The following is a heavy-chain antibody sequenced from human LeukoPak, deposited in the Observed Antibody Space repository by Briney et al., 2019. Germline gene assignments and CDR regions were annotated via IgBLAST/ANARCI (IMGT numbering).Heavy chain of an antibody. D-gene: IGHD3-22*01. CDR3: ARVDSGGYYFFDC. CDR1: GGSVSSYY. Sequence: SETLSLTCTVSGGSVSSYYWSWIRQPPGEGLEWIGYIYYSGSTNYNPSLKSRVTISVDTSKNQFSLKLSSVTAADTAVYYCARVDSGGYYFFDCWGQGTLVTVSS. CDR2: IYYSGST. J-gene: IGHJ4*02. V-gene: IGHV4-59*02.